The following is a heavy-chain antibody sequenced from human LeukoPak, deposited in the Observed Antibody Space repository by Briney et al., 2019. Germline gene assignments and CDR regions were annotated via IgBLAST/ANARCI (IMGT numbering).Heavy chain of an antibody. CDR1: GGSISSYY. V-gene: IGHV4-59*08. J-gene: IGHJ3*02. CDR3: ARLQRGYSSVGAFDI. Sequence: SETLSLTCTVSGGSISSYYWSWIRQPPGKGLEWIGYIYYSGSTNYNPSLKSRVTISVDTSKNQFSLKLSSVTAADTAVYYCARLQRGYSSVGAFDIWGQGTMVTVSS. D-gene: IGHD5-18*01. CDR2: IYYSGST.